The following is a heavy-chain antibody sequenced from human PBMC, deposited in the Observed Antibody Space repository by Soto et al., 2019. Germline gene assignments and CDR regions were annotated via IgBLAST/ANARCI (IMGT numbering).Heavy chain of an antibody. V-gene: IGHV3-30-3*01. CDR1: GFTFSSYA. CDR2: ISYDGSNK. Sequence: GGSLRLSCAASGFTFSSYAMHWVRQAPGKGLEWVAVISYDGSNKYYADSVKGRFTISRDNSKNTLYLQMNSLRAEDTAVYYCARDPTINYYDSSGHPPGPIDYWGQGTLVTVSS. CDR3: ARDPTINYYDSSGHPPGPIDY. D-gene: IGHD3-22*01. J-gene: IGHJ4*02.